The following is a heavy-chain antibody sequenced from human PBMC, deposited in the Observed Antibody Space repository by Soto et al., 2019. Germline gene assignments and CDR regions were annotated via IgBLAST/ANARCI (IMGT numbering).Heavy chain of an antibody. V-gene: IGHV4-34*01. J-gene: IGHJ6*04. CDR1: GGSFSGYY. CDR2: INHSGST. Sequence: QVQLQQWGAGLLKASGTLSLTCAVYGGSFSGYYWSWIRQPPGKGLEWIGEINHSGSTNYNPSLKSRVTISVDTSKNQFSLKLSSVTAADTAVYYCARVKYYDFWSGSPGSPVDVWGKGTTVTVSS. CDR3: ARVKYYDFWSGSPGSPVDV. D-gene: IGHD3-3*01.